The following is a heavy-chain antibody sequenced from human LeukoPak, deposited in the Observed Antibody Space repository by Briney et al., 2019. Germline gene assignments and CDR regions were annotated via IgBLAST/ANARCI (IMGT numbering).Heavy chain of an antibody. CDR2: IIVGSGRT. D-gene: IGHD1-26*01. CDR1: GFTFSNSA. V-gene: IGHV1-58*02. J-gene: IGHJ4*02. Sequence: ASVKVSCKTSGFTFSNSAMQWVRQARGQRLEWIGWIIVGSGRTHYAQNLQERITITRDMSTNTVYMELSSLRSDDTAVYYCAAELYSGTYGRCCSFAFWGQGTRVTVSS. CDR3: AAELYSGTYGRCCSFAF.